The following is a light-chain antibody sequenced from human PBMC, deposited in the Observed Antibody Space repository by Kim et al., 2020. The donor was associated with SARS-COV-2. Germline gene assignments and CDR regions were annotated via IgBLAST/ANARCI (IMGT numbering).Light chain of an antibody. Sequence: GRTITISCTGTSGDVVSYNLVSWYQQHPGKAPKLMIYEVSKRPSGVSNRFSGSKSGNTASLTISGLQAEDEADYYCCSYAGSSTLVFGGGTQLTVL. CDR3: CSYAGSSTLV. V-gene: IGLV2-23*02. J-gene: IGLJ2*01. CDR2: EVS. CDR1: SGDVVSYNL.